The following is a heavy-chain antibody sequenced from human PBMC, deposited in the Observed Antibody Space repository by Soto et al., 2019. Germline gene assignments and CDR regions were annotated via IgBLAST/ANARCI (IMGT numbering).Heavy chain of an antibody. CDR2: IYYSGST. CDR1: GGSISSGGYY. V-gene: IGHV4-31*03. J-gene: IGHJ5*02. Sequence: QVQLQESGPGLVKPSQTLSLTCTVSGGSISSGGYYWSWIRQHPGKGLEWIGYIYYSGSTYYNPSPKSRVTISVDTSKNQFSLKLSSVTAADTAVYYCARDGSSAIEHNWFDPWGQGTLVTVSS. CDR3: ARDGSSAIEHNWFDP. D-gene: IGHD1-26*01.